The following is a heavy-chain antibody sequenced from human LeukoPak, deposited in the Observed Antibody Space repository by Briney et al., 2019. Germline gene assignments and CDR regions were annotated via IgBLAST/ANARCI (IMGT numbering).Heavy chain of an antibody. CDR3: ARVVGLRFDY. CDR2: IYYSGST. D-gene: IGHD5-12*01. Sequence: SETLSLTCTVSGGSISSSSYYWGWIRQPPGKGLEWIGSIYYSGSTYYNPSLKSRVTISVDTSKNQFSLKLSSVTAADTAVYYCARVVGLRFDYWGQGTLVTVSS. J-gene: IGHJ4*02. V-gene: IGHV4-39*07. CDR1: GGSISSSSYY.